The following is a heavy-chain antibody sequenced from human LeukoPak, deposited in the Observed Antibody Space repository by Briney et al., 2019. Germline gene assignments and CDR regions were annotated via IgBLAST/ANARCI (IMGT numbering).Heavy chain of an antibody. CDR2: ISYDGSNK. CDR1: GFTFSSYG. CDR3: AKYSSYYDILTGLPGD. Sequence: PGGSLRLSCAASGFTFSSYGMHWVRQAPGKGLGWVAVISYDGSNKYYADSVKGRFTISRDNSKNTLYLQMNSLRAEDTAVYYCAKYSSYYDILTGLPGDWGQGTLVTVSS. D-gene: IGHD3-9*01. V-gene: IGHV3-30*18. J-gene: IGHJ4*02.